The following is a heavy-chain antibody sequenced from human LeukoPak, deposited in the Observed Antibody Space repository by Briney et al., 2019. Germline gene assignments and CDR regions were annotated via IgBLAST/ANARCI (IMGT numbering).Heavy chain of an antibody. CDR2: IYTSGST. J-gene: IGHJ6*03. CDR3: ARKGSSWYVSYYYYYMDV. Sequence: KPSETLSLTCTVSGGSISSYYWSWIRQPAGKGLEWIGRIYTSGSTNYNPSLKSRVTMSVDTSKNQFSLKLSSVTAADTAVYYCARKGSSWYVSYYYYYMDVWGKGTTVTVSS. CDR1: GGSISSYY. V-gene: IGHV4-4*07. D-gene: IGHD6-13*01.